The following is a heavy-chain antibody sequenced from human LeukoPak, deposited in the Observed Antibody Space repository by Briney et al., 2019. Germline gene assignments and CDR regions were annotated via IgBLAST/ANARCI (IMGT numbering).Heavy chain of an antibody. V-gene: IGHV1-2*02. CDR1: GYTFTGYY. J-gene: IGHJ3*02. CDR2: INPNSGGT. Sequence: GASVKVSCKASGYTFTGYYMHWVRQAPGQGLEGMGWINPNSGGTNYAQKFQGRVTMTRDTSISTAYMELSRLRSDDTAVYYCARDLRSERTDGLRGVIITDAFDIWGQGTMVTVSS. D-gene: IGHD3-10*01. CDR3: ARDLRSERTDGLRGVIITDAFDI.